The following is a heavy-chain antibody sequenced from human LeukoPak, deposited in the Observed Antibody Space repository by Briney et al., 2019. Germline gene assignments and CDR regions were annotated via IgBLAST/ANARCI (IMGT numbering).Heavy chain of an antibody. V-gene: IGHV3-23*01. J-gene: IGHJ3*02. CDR1: GFTFSTNA. CDR2: ISGSGAST. D-gene: IGHD5-24*01. CDR3: AKKRDAFDI. Sequence: GGSLRLSCLTSGFTFSTNAMSWVRQAPGKGLEWISGISGSGASTYYADSMTGRFTISRDNSRNTLYLHMNSLRAEDTAMYYCAKKRDAFDIWGQGTVVAVSS.